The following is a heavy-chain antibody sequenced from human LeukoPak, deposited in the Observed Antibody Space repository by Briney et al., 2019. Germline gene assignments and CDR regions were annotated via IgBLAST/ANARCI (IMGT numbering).Heavy chain of an antibody. D-gene: IGHD2-2*02. V-gene: IGHV3-23*01. CDR2: ISGSGGST. CDR3: AKSRYCSSTSCYTWGSDYFDY. Sequence: GGSLRLSCAASGFNFSSYVMSWVRQAPGKGLEWVSAISGSGGSTYYADSVKGRFTISRDNSKNTLYLQMNSLRAEDTAVYYCAKSRYCSSTSCYTWGSDYFDYWGQGTLVTVSS. CDR1: GFNFSSYV. J-gene: IGHJ4*02.